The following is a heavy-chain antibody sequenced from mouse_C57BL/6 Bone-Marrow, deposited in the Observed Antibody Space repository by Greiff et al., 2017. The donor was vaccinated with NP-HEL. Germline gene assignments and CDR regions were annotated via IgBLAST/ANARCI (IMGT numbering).Heavy chain of an antibody. J-gene: IGHJ2*01. V-gene: IGHV5-6*01. CDR1: GFTFSSYG. CDR3: ARHGLYYFDY. Sequence: DVHLVESGGDLVKPGGSLKLSCAASGFTFSSYGMSWVRQTPDKRLEWVATISSGGSYTYYPDSVKGRVTISRDNAKNTLYLQRSSLKSEDTAMYYCARHGLYYFDYWGQGTTLTVSS. CDR2: ISSGGSYT.